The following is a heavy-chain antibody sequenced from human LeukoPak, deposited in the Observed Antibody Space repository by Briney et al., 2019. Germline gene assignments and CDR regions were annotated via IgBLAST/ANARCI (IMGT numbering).Heavy chain of an antibody. CDR1: GDSISSGGYY. Sequence: ASQTLSLTCTVSGDSISSGGYYWSWIRQHPGKGLEWIGYIYYSGSTYYNPSLKSRVTISVDTSKNQFSLKLSSVTAADTAVYYCARVRYGSGSYCFDYWGQGTLVTVSS. CDR3: ARVRYGSGSYCFDY. V-gene: IGHV4-31*03. D-gene: IGHD3-10*01. J-gene: IGHJ4*02. CDR2: IYYSGST.